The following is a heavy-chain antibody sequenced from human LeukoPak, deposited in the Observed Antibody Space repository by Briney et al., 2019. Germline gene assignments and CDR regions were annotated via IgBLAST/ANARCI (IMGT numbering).Heavy chain of an antibody. CDR2: IYHRGNT. Sequence: SETLSLTCAVSNYSISSGYYWGWIRQPPGKGLEWIGSIYHRGNTYYNPSLKSRVTISVDTSKNQFSLKLISVTAADTAVYYCARIRMITFGGVIVRTYYFDYWGQGTLVIVSS. V-gene: IGHV4-38-2*01. J-gene: IGHJ4*02. D-gene: IGHD3-16*02. CDR1: NYSISSGYY. CDR3: ARIRMITFGGVIVRTYYFDY.